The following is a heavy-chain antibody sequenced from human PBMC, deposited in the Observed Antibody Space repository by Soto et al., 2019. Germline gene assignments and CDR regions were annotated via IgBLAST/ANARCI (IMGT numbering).Heavy chain of an antibody. CDR3: VKDVLLYFQH. CDR2: INSDGSNT. V-gene: IGHV3-74*01. Sequence: GGSLRLSCAASGFTFSNYWMHWVRQAPGKGLVWVAQINSDGSNTNYADSVKGRFTISRDNAKNTLYLQMNSLRAEDTAVYYCVKDVLLYFQHWGQGTLVTVSS. CDR1: GFTFSNYW. D-gene: IGHD2-8*02. J-gene: IGHJ1*01.